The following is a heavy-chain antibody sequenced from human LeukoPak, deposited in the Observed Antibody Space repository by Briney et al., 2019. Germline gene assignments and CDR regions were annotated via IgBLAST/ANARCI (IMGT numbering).Heavy chain of an antibody. CDR1: GYTFTSYY. D-gene: IGHD1-26*01. J-gene: IGHJ4*02. CDR3: ARRGSYYNVADY. CDR2: INPSGGST. Sequence: ASVKVSCTASGYTFTSYYMHWVRQAPGQGLEWMGIINPSGGSTSYAQKFQGRVTMTRDTSTSTVYLELSSLRSEDTAVYYCARRGSYYNVADYWGQGTLVTVSP. V-gene: IGHV1-46*01.